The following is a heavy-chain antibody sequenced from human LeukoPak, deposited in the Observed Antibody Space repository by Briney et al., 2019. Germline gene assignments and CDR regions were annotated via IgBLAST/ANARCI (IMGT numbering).Heavy chain of an antibody. CDR2: IYSGGST. D-gene: IGHD3-3*01. Sequence: PGGSLRLSCAASGFTVSSNYMSWVRQAPGKGLEWVSVIYSGGSTYYANSVKGRFTISRDNSKNMLFLQMNSLRAEDTAVYFCASIAFLEGLNYWGQGTLVTVSS. CDR1: GFTVSSNY. V-gene: IGHV3-53*01. J-gene: IGHJ4*02. CDR3: ASIAFLEGLNY.